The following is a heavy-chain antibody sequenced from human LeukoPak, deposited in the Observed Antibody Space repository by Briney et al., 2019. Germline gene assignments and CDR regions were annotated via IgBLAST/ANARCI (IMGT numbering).Heavy chain of an antibody. CDR2: IYYSGST. D-gene: IGHD3-10*01. CDR1: GGSISSSSYY. CDR3: ARVLMVRGVLDAFDI. V-gene: IGHV4-39*07. J-gene: IGHJ3*02. Sequence: SETLSLTCTVSGGSISSSSYYWGGIRQPPGKGLEWIGIIYYSGSTYYNPSLKSRVTISVDTSKNQFSLKLSSVTAADTAVYYCARVLMVRGVLDAFDIWGQGTMVTVSS.